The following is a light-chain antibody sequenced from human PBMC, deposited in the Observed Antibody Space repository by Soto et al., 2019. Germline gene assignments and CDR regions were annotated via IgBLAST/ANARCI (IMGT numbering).Light chain of an antibody. J-gene: IGKJ2*01. Sequence: DIQMTQSPSSLSASVGDRVTITCRASQDISNHLAWYQQKPGKVPKLLIYAASTLQTGVQSRFSGSGSGTVFTLTINSLQPEDVATYYCQNYKSAPNTFGRGTRLEIK. CDR3: QNYKSAPNT. CDR2: AAS. V-gene: IGKV1-27*01. CDR1: QDISNH.